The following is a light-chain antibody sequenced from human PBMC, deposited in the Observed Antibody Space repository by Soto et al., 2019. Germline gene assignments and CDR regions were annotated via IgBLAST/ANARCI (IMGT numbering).Light chain of an antibody. J-gene: IGKJ4*01. CDR2: GAS. CDR3: HQYGRYPLT. Sequence: EIVLTQSPGTLSLSPGDGVTLSCRASQSVSSNFLAWYQQKPGQAPRLLIYGASSRATGISDRFSGSGSGTDFTLTINRLETDDFAVYYCHQYGRYPLTFGGGTKVEIK. V-gene: IGKV3-20*01. CDR1: QSVSSNF.